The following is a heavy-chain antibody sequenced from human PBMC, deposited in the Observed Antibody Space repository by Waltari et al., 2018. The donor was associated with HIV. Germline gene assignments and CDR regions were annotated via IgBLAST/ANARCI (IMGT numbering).Heavy chain of an antibody. J-gene: IGHJ4*02. V-gene: IGHV1-8*01. D-gene: IGHD3-3*01. Sequence: QAQLVQSGAEVRKPGASVKVSCKASGYNFASFYINWVRRATGQGLEWMGWMSINSGNAGYGQRFKGRLTLTRDTSIDMAYMELNSLTPQDTADYYCVTSRPGAVFGDFWGQGTPVTVSS. CDR1: GYNFASFY. CDR2: MSINSGNA. CDR3: VTSRPGAVFGDF.